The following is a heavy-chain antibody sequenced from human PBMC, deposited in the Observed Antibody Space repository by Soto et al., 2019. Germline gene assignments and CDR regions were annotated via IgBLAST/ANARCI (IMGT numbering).Heavy chain of an antibody. V-gene: IGHV4-39*02. CDR1: GGSFSSSPGYY. Sequence: PSETLSLTCTVSGGSFSSSPGYYWGWMRQPPGKGLEWIGTVHPSGNTYYNPSFKSRVTISKDSSMNHLSLQLTSVTAADTAIYHCTSGGDACKTGLWSQGTLVTVSS. D-gene: IGHD2-21*01. J-gene: IGHJ4*02. CDR2: VHPSGNT. CDR3: TSGGDACKTGL.